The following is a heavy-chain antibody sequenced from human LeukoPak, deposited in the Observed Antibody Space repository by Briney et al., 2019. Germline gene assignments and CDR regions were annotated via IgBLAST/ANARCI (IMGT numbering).Heavy chain of an antibody. CDR2: IKQDGSAK. V-gene: IGHV3-7*01. J-gene: IGHJ4*02. CDR3: ARSQNTAMVTSWFGEVDY. Sequence: GGSLRLSCAASGFTFSSYWMSWVRQAPGKGLEWVANIKQDGSAKYYVESVKGRFTISRDNAKNSLYLQMNSLRAEDTAVYYCARSQNTAMVTSWFGEVDYWGQGTLVTVSS. CDR1: GFTFSSYW. D-gene: IGHD5-18*01.